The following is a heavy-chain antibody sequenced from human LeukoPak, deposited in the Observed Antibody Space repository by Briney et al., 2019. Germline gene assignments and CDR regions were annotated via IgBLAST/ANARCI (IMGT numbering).Heavy chain of an antibody. CDR1: GSSITAVY. CDR2: FQYGGNS. J-gene: IGHJ6*03. D-gene: IGHD3-3*01. CDR3: TQVGDFCSGPPHYYMDV. Sequence: PSETLSLTCNVSGSSITAVYWSWIRQSPGKGLEWIGSFQYGGNSKYNPSLKSRVAMSVDTSKRQLSLRLTSVTAADTAVYYCTQVGDFCSGPPHYYMDVWGTGTTVTVSS. V-gene: IGHV4-59*01.